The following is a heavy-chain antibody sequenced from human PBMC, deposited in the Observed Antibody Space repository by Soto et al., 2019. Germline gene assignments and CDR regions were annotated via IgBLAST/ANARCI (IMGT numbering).Heavy chain of an antibody. J-gene: IGHJ6*02. V-gene: IGHV3-7*05. CDR1: GFTFSNYW. CDR3: ARVRTENYYGMDV. CDR2: IKQDESEK. Sequence: EVQLVESGGGLVQPGGSLRLSCAASGFTFSNYWMSWVRQAPGKGLEWVANIKQDESEKYYVDSVKGRFTISRDNAKNSLYLQMNSLRAEDTAVYYCARVRTENYYGMDVWGRGTTVTVSS.